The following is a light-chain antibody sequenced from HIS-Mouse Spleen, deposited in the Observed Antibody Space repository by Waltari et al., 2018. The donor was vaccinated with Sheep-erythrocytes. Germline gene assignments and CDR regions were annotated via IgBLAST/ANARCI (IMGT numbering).Light chain of an antibody. J-gene: IGLJ3*02. V-gene: IGLV2-23*01. Sequence: QSALTQPASVSGSPGQSITISCTGTSSDVGSYNLVSLYQQHPGKAPKLKVYEGSKRRSGCSKRFAGSKSGNTASRTISGLQAEDEADYYCCSYAGSSTPWVFGGGTKLTVL. CDR2: EGS. CDR3: CSYAGSSTPWV. CDR1: SSDVGSYNL.